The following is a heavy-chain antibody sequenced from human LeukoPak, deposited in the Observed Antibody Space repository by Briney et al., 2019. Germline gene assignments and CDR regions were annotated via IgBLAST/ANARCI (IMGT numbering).Heavy chain of an antibody. V-gene: IGHV1-24*01. Sequence: GASVKVSCKVSGYTLTELSMHWVRQAPGKGLEWMGGFDPEDGETIYAQKFQGRVTMTEDTSTDTAYMELSSLRSEDTAVYYCATEYCSGGSCYPSEYFQHWGQGTLVTVSS. CDR1: GYTLTELS. J-gene: IGHJ1*01. CDR3: ATEYCSGGSCYPSEYFQH. CDR2: FDPEDGET. D-gene: IGHD2-15*01.